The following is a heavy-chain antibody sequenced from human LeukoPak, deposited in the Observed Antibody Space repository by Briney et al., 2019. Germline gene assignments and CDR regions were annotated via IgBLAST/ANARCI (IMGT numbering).Heavy chain of an antibody. V-gene: IGHV4-59*08. CDR2: ISNTGST. J-gene: IGHJ4*02. CDR1: GASIRGHY. CDR3: GFSECDF. Sequence: SETLSLTCTVSGASIRGHYWRWFRQSTGKGLDWIGHISNTGSTNYNPSFKSRVTISGDTSKNQFSLELTSVTAADTAMYFCGFSECDFWGQGALVTVSS. D-gene: IGHD3-3*01.